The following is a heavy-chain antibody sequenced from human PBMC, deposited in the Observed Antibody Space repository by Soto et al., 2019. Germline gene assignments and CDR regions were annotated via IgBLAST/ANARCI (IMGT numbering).Heavy chain of an antibody. Sequence: QVQLVESGGGVVQPGRSLRLSCVASGFSFSNYAMHWVRQAPGKGLEWVAVISYDGSNKYHADSVKGRFTISRDNSKNKLYQQLNHLRTEYTAVYYCATVRGYHQDFHAFDIWGQGTMVTVSS. CDR1: GFSFSNYA. J-gene: IGHJ3*02. CDR2: ISYDGSNK. D-gene: IGHD3-16*02. CDR3: ATVRGYHQDFHAFDI. V-gene: IGHV3-30-3*01.